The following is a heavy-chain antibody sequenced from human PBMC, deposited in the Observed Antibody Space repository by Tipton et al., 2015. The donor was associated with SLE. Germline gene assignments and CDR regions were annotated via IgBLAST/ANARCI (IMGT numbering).Heavy chain of an antibody. CDR3: IRAEYTGSRLAY. J-gene: IGHJ4*02. Sequence: SLRLSCAASGFTFSSSWMHWVRQAPGKGLVCVSRINSDGSSTNYADSVKGRFTISRDNAKNTLYLQMNSLRAEDTAVYYCIRAEYTGSRLAYWGQGTPVTVSS. CDR1: GFTFSSSW. CDR2: INSDGSST. D-gene: IGHD5-12*01. V-gene: IGHV3-74*01.